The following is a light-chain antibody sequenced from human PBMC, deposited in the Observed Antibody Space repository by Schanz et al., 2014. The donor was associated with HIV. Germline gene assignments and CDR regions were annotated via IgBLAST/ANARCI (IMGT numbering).Light chain of an antibody. Sequence: EIVLTQSPGSLSLSPGGRATLSCGASQRLSSSYLAWYQQKRDQPPRLVIYATSTRAAGIPDRFSGSGSGTDFTLTISGLENDDFAVYYCQQYGNSLTFGGGTKVEIK. CDR3: QQYGNSLT. CDR2: ATS. J-gene: IGKJ4*01. CDR1: QRLSSSY. V-gene: IGKV3-20*01.